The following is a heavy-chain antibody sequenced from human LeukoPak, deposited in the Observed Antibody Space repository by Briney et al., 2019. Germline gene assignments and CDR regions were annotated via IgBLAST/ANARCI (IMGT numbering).Heavy chain of an antibody. V-gene: IGHV1-8*01. Sequence: ASVKVSCKASGYTFTSYDINWVRQATGQGLEWMGWMNPNSGNTGYAQKFQGRVTMTRNTSISTAYMELSSLRSEDTAVYYCASGGGSSGWFDPWGQGTLVTVSS. CDR2: MNPNSGNT. J-gene: IGHJ5*02. D-gene: IGHD4-23*01. CDR1: GYTFTSYD. CDR3: ASGGGSSGWFDP.